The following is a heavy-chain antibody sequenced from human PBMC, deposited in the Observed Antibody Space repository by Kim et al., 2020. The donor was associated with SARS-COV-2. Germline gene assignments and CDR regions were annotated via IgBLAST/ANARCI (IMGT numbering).Heavy chain of an antibody. V-gene: IGHV3-74*01. Sequence: DWTLMTYTDSVKGRFTISRDNAKDTLFLQMNGLRAEDTAIYYCATEMGGNWGQGTLVTVSS. CDR3: ATEMGGN. CDR2: DWTLM. D-gene: IGHD1-26*01. J-gene: IGHJ4*02.